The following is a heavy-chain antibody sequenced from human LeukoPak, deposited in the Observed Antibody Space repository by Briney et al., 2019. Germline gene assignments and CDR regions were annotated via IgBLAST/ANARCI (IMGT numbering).Heavy chain of an antibody. D-gene: IGHD6-13*01. Sequence: GGSLRLSCAASGFTFSSYEMNWVRQAPGKGLEWVSYISSSGSTIYYADSVKGRFTISRDNAKNSLYLQMNSLRAEDTAVYYCARVNPGGAAAAYAFDIWGQGTMVTVSS. CDR2: ISSSGSTI. V-gene: IGHV3-48*03. CDR3: ARVNPGGAAAAYAFDI. J-gene: IGHJ3*02. CDR1: GFTFSSYE.